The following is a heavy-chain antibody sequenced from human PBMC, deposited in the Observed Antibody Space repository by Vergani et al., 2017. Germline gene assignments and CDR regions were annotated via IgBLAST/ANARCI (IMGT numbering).Heavy chain of an antibody. Sequence: QVQLVESGGGVVQPGRSLRLSCAASGFTFSSYGMHWVRQAPGKGLEWVAVISYDGSNKYYADSVKGRFTISRDNSKNTLYLQMNSLRAEDTAVYYCANDRRGGKTTVTDYWGQGTLVTVSS. CDR1: GFTFSSYG. V-gene: IGHV3-30*18. D-gene: IGHD4-17*01. CDR2: ISYDGSNK. CDR3: ANDRRGGKTTVTDY. J-gene: IGHJ4*02.